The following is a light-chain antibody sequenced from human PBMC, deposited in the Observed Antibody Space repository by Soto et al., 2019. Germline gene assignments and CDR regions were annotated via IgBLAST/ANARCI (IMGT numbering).Light chain of an antibody. V-gene: IGKV2-28*01. Sequence: DIVMTQSPLSLSVTPGEPASISCRSGQSLLHSNGYNYLDWYLQKPGQSPQLLIYLGSNRASGVPDRFSGSGSGTDFTLKISRVEAADVGVYYCMQALQTPLTFGGGTKVEI. CDR1: QSLLHSNGYNY. CDR3: MQALQTPLT. J-gene: IGKJ4*01. CDR2: LGS.